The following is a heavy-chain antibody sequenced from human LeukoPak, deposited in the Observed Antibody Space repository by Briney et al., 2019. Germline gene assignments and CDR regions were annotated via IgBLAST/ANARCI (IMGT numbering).Heavy chain of an antibody. CDR1: GYSFISSD. CDR2: MNPNSGNT. J-gene: IGHJ4*02. V-gene: IGHV1-8*01. D-gene: IGHD3-3*01. CDR3: ARADSYYDFWSVRY. Sequence: ASVKVSCKASGYSFISSDINWVRQATGQGLEWMGWMNPNSGNTAYAQKFQGRVTITTDESTSTAYMELSSLRSEDMAVYYCARADSYYDFWSVRYWGQGALVTVSS.